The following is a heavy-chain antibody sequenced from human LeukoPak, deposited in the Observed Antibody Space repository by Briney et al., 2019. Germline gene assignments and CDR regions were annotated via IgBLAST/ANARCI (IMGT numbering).Heavy chain of an antibody. D-gene: IGHD3-10*01. CDR3: AKGMVRGVSYFDY. CDR2: ISGSDDSA. V-gene: IGHV3-23*01. Sequence: GGSLRLSCATSGFTFSSYAMNWVRQAPGKGLEWVSAISGSDDSAYYADSVKGRFTISRDKSKNTLYLQMHSLRAEDTAVYYCAKGMVRGVSYFDYWGQGTLVTVSS. J-gene: IGHJ4*02. CDR1: GFTFSSYA.